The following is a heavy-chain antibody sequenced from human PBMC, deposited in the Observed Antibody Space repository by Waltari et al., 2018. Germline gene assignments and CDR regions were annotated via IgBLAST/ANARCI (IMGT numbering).Heavy chain of an antibody. Sequence: EVQVLESGGGLVQPGGSLRLSCEASGFTLSNYAMNWVRQAPGKGLVWVSRISGVSGGIYYTDSVKGRCTLSRDNSKNTLFLQMNSLRAEDTAVYYCAKGGYCTGSSCLGYHYMDVWGKGTTVTVSS. V-gene: IGHV3-23*01. D-gene: IGHD2-15*01. CDR2: ISGVSGGI. J-gene: IGHJ6*03. CDR3: AKGGYCTGSSCLGYHYMDV. CDR1: GFTLSNYA.